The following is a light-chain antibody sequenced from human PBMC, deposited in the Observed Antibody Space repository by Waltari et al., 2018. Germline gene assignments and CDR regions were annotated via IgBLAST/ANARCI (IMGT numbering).Light chain of an antibody. CDR3: AAWDASLNGWV. V-gene: IGLV1-44*01. J-gene: IGLJ3*02. CDR2: NDN. Sequence: QSALTQSPPASGTPGQRVTIPCYGSSSNIGSTTVNWYQQLPGTAPNLLIHNDNQRPSGVPERFSGSKSGTSASLAISGLQSEDEADYYCAAWDASLNGWVFGGGTTLTVL. CDR1: SSNIGSTT.